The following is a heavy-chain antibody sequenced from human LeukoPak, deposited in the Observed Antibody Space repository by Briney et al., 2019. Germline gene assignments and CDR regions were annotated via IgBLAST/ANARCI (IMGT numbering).Heavy chain of an antibody. V-gene: IGHV3-21*01. CDR3: AKGGRTTVTLDY. J-gene: IGHJ4*02. CDR1: AFSLSAYN. D-gene: IGHD4-11*01. CDR2: ISSSSSYI. Sequence: GGSLRLSCAASAFSLSAYNMNWVRQAPGKGLEWVSSISSSSSYIYYADSVKGRFTISRDNSKNTLYLQMNSLRAEDTAVYYCAKGGRTTVTLDYWGQGTLVTVSS.